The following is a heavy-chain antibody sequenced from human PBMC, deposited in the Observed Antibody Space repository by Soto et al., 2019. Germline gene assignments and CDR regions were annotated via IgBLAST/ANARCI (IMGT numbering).Heavy chain of an antibody. J-gene: IGHJ4*02. V-gene: IGHV3-23*01. D-gene: IGHD3-22*01. Sequence: PGGSLRLSCAASGFTFSSYAMSWVRQAPGKGLEWVSAISGSGGSTYYADSVKGRFTISRDNSKNTLYLQMNSLRAEDTAVYYCAKYRSHYYDSSGYYSYFDYWGQGTLVTVSS. CDR1: GFTFSSYA. CDR2: ISGSGGST. CDR3: AKYRSHYYDSSGYYSYFDY.